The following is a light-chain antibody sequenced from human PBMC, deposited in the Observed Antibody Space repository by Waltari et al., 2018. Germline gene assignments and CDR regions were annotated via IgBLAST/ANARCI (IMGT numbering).Light chain of an antibody. Sequence: QSVLTQPPSLSAAPGQRVTISCSGSSSNIGSEPVSWYLQLPGPAPKVLIFDDNKRPSGVPDRISASKSGTSATLDITGLQTGDEAVYYCGGWDSSLRAGVFGGGTKVTV. CDR2: DDN. J-gene: IGLJ3*02. CDR3: GGWDSSLRAGV. V-gene: IGLV1-51*01. CDR1: SSNIGSEP.